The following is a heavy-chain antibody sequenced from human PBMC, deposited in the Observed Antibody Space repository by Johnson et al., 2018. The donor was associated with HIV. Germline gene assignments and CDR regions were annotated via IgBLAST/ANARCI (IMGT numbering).Heavy chain of an antibody. CDR1: GFTFSSYA. J-gene: IGHJ3*02. CDR3: AKDKSGRYYGSSGYSLDDAFDI. D-gene: IGHD3-22*01. V-gene: IGHV3-30*04. Sequence: QVQLVESGGGVVQPGRSLRLSCAASGFTFSSYAMHWVRQAPGKGLEWVAVISYDGSDKYYADSVKGRFTISRDSSKNTLYLQMNSLRAEDMAVYYCAKDKSGRYYGSSGYSLDDAFDIWGQGTMVTVSS. CDR2: ISYDGSDK.